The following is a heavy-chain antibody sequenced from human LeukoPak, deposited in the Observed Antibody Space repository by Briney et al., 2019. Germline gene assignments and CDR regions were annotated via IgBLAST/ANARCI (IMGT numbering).Heavy chain of an antibody. CDR1: GFAFSSYW. Sequence: PGGSLRLSCAASGFAFSSYWMHWVRQPPGKGLLWVSRITSDGSITRYADSVKGRFTISRDNAKNTLYLQMNSLRAEDTAVYYCARPAVAGTGDWFDPWGQGTLVTVSS. V-gene: IGHV3-74*01. CDR3: ARPAVAGTGDWFDP. CDR2: ITSDGSIT. J-gene: IGHJ5*02. D-gene: IGHD6-19*01.